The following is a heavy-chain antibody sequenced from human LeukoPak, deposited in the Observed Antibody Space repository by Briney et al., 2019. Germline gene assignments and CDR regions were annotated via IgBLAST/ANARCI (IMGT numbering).Heavy chain of an antibody. V-gene: IGHV3-48*03. CDR3: ARDPRLGSSSWYGYYYMDV. D-gene: IGHD6-13*01. J-gene: IGHJ6*03. CDR2: ISSSGSTM. Sequence: GGSLRLSCAASGFTFSSYEMNWVRQAPGKGLEWVSYISSSGSTMYYADSVKGRFTISRDNAKNSLYLQMNSLRAEDTAVYYCARDPRLGSSSWYGYYYMDVWGKGTTVTVSS. CDR1: GFTFSSYE.